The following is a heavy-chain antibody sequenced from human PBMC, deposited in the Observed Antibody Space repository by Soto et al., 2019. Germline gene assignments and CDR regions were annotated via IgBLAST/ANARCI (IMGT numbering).Heavy chain of an antibody. CDR3: ARGIGKPYFDS. Sequence: TGGSLRLSCAASAFTFSGYTMNWVRQAPGKGLEWLSYISSSGSTTYYADSVKGRFTISRDNARNALFLQMSSLRDEDTAVYYCARGIGKPYFDSWGQGALVTVS. CDR1: AFTFSGYT. J-gene: IGHJ4*02. CDR2: ISSSGSTT. D-gene: IGHD1-1*01. V-gene: IGHV3-48*02.